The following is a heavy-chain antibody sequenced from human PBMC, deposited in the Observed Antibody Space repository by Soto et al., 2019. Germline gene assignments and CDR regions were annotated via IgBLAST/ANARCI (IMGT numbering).Heavy chain of an antibody. CDR3: ARGGLQAQGVQYNHYAMDV. CDR2: IIPIFSTP. D-gene: IGHD4-4*01. Sequence: VNRSWKTAGGTLNRDTSSWGRQTPRQGLEWMGGIIPIFSTPKYAQKFQGRVMLTADKSTSTAYMELSSLRYEDTAVYYCARGGLQAQGVQYNHYAMDVWGQGTTVTVSS. J-gene: IGHJ6*02. CDR1: GGTLNRDT. V-gene: IGHV1-69*06.